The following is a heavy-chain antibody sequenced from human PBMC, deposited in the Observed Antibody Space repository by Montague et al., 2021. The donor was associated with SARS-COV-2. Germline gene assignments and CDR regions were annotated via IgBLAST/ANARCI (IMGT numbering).Heavy chain of an antibody. CDR3: ARERTAADY. J-gene: IGHJ4*02. V-gene: IGHV3-7*01. Sequence: SLRLSCAASGSIFNHYWMSWVRQAPGKGLEWVANIKHDGSEQNYVDSVKGRFTISRDNAKNSLFLQMNSLRAEDTAVYFCARERTAADYWGQGTLVTVSS. D-gene: IGHD6-25*01. CDR1: GSIFNHYW. CDR2: IKHDGSEQ.